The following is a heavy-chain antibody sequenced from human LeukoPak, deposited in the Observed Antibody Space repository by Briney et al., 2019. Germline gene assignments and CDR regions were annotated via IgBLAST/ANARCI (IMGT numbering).Heavy chain of an antibody. Sequence: ESGPTLVNPTQTLTLTRTFSGLSLSTSGVGVGWIHQPPGKALEWLALIYWNDDKRYSPSLKSRLTITKDTSKNQVVLTMTNMDPVDTATYYCAHRPGLIRRGSYYLSRLDYFDYWGQGTLVTVSS. CDR2: IYWNDDK. CDR1: GLSLSTSGVG. CDR3: AHRPGLIRRGSYYLSRLDYFDY. V-gene: IGHV2-5*01. D-gene: IGHD3-10*01. J-gene: IGHJ4*02.